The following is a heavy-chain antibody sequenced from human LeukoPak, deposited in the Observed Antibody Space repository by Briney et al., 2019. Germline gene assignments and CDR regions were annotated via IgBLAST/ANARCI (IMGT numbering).Heavy chain of an antibody. J-gene: IGHJ4*02. V-gene: IGHV3-30*04. CDR2: MSNDGKNK. Sequence: GRSLRLSCAVSGFTLTNYAVHWVRQAPGKGLEWLAVMSNDGKNKYLADSVKGRFSVSRDISKDTLYLQMDSLRAEDTALYYCAQEVDWYDGLDHWGQGTLVSVSS. CDR3: AQEVDWYDGLDH. CDR1: GFTLTNYA. D-gene: IGHD3-9*01.